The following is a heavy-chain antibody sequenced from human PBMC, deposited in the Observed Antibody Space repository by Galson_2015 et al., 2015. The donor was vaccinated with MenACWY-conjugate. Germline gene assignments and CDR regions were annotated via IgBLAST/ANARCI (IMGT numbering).Heavy chain of an antibody. CDR2: IYWDDDK. Sequence: PALVKPTQTLTLTCTFSGFSLSTSGVGVGWIRQPPGKALEWLALIYWDDDKRYNPSLKNRLTITKDTSKNQVVLTMTNMDPVDTATYYCAHRPLPRDYETSGYYDYWGQGTLVTVSS. J-gene: IGHJ4*02. D-gene: IGHD3-22*01. V-gene: IGHV2-5*02. CDR3: AHRPLPRDYETSGYYDY. CDR1: GFSLSTSGVG.